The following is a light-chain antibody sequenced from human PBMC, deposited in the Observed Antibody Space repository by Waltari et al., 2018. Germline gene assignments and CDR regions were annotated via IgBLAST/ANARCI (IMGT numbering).Light chain of an antibody. V-gene: IGLV2-11*01. CDR3: CSYTASNTWV. J-gene: IGLJ3*02. Sequence: QSALTQPRSVSGSPGQSVTISCTGTTNDVGSYNFVYWYQQHPGKAPKLIIYEVSNRPSGVPNRLSGSKSGNTASLTISGLQAEDEAEYYCCSYTASNTWVFGGGTKVTVV. CDR2: EVS. CDR1: TNDVGSYNF.